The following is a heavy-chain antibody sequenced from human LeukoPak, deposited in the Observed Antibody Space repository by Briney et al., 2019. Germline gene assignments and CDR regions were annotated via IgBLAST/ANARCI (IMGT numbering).Heavy chain of an antibody. J-gene: IGHJ6*03. CDR3: AKENVDSTTINYYYYYMDV. Sequence: GGSLRLSCAASGFTFSSYGMSWVRQAPGKGLEWVSAISGSGGSTYYADSVKGRFTISRDNSKNTLYLQMNSLRAEDTAVYYCAKENVDSTTINYYYYYMDVWGKGTTVTISS. D-gene: IGHD5-12*01. CDR1: GFTFSSYG. V-gene: IGHV3-23*01. CDR2: ISGSGGST.